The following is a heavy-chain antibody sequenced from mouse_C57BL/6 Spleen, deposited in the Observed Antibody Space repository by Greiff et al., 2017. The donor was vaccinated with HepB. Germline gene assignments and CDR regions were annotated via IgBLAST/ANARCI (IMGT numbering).Heavy chain of an antibody. D-gene: IGHD2-5*01. CDR3: ARRERAPYYSNDYYYAMDY. V-gene: IGHV1-55*01. Sequence: VQLQQPGAELVKPGASVKMSCKASGYTFTSYWITWVKQRPGQGLEWIGDIYPGSGSTNYNEKFKSKATLTVDTSSSTAYMQLSSLTSEDSAVYYCARRERAPYYSNDYYYAMDYWGQGTSVTVSS. CDR2: IYPGSGST. J-gene: IGHJ4*01. CDR1: GYTFTSYW.